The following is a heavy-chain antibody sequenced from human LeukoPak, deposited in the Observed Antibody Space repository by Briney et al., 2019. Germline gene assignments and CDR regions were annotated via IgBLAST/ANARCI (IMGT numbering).Heavy chain of an antibody. V-gene: IGHV1-2*02. J-gene: IGHJ5*02. CDR1: GYTFTVYH. Sequence: ASVKVSCKASGYTFTVYHMHWVRQAPGQGLEWIGWINPNSGATNCAQNLQGRVTMTSDTSISTAYMELSSLTSDDTAVYYCGLVTSGNWWFDPWGQGTLVTVSS. CDR2: INPNSGAT. CDR3: GLVTSGNWWFDP. D-gene: IGHD2-21*02.